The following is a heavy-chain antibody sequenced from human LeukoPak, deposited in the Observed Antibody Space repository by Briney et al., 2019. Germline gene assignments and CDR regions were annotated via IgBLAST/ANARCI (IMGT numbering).Heavy chain of an antibody. D-gene: IGHD5-18*01. CDR2: IYYSGTT. Sequence: SETLSLTCTVSGGSISSSPYYWGWIRQPPGNGLEWIGSIYYSGTTHYSPSLESRVTISVDTSKNQFSLKLASVTAADTAIYYCAKGAGGFSYYNWFDPWGQGTPVTVSS. J-gene: IGHJ5*02. V-gene: IGHV4-39*07. CDR1: GGSISSSPYY. CDR3: AKGAGGFSYYNWFDP.